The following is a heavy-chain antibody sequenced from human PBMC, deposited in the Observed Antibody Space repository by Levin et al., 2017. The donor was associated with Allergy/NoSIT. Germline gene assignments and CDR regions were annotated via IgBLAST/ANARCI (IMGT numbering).Heavy chain of an antibody. J-gene: IGHJ4*02. D-gene: IGHD3-22*01. CDR3: ARAIRRYYYDSSGPALVY. V-gene: IGHV1-8*01. CDR1: GYTFTSYD. CDR2: MNPNSGNT. Sequence: ASVKVSCKASGYTFTSYDINWVRQATGQGLEWMGWMNPNSGNTGYAQKFQGRVTMTRNTSISTAYMELSSLRSEDTAVYYCARAIRRYYYDSSGPALVYWGQGTLVTVSS.